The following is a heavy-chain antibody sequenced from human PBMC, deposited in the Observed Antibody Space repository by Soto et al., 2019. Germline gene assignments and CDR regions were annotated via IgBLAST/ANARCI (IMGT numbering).Heavy chain of an antibody. D-gene: IGHD3-10*01. CDR3: AKDAITMVRGVISYYGMDV. Sequence: EVQLVESGGGLVQPGRSLRLSCVAPGFTFDDYAMHWVRQAPGKGLEWVSGISWNSGSIGYADSVKGRFTISRDNAKNSLYLQMNSLRAEDTALYYCAKDAITMVRGVISYYGMDVWGQGTTVNVSS. CDR2: ISWNSGSI. CDR1: GFTFDDYA. J-gene: IGHJ6*02. V-gene: IGHV3-9*01.